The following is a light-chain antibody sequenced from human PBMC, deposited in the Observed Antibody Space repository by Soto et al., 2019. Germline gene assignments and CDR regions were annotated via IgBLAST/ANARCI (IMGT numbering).Light chain of an antibody. Sequence: DTQMTQSPSSLSASVGDRVAITCQASRDITDYLNWYQQKPGKAPKLLIYDASKLETGVPSRFSGSGSGTDFTLTITSLQPEDIATYHCQQFDNVPLTFGGGTKVEIK. J-gene: IGKJ4*01. CDR2: DAS. CDR3: QQFDNVPLT. V-gene: IGKV1-33*01. CDR1: RDITDY.